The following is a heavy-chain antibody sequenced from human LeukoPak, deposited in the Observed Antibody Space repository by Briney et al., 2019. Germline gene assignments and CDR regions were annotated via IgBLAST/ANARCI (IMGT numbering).Heavy chain of an antibody. Sequence: GGSLRLSCAASGFTFSSYAMSWVRQAPGKGLEWVANIKEDGSEKNYVDSVKGRFTISRDNAKNSLFLQMNSLRAEDTAVYYCARDYYGSGSYYNWGQGTLVTVSS. J-gene: IGHJ4*02. CDR1: GFTFSSYA. V-gene: IGHV3-7*01. D-gene: IGHD3-10*01. CDR3: ARDYYGSGSYYN. CDR2: IKEDGSEK.